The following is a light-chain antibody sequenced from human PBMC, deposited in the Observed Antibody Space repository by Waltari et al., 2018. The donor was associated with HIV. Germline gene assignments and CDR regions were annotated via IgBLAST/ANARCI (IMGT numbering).Light chain of an antibody. V-gene: IGLV2-14*03. CDR3: SSYTSSRGVV. CDR2: DVS. J-gene: IGLJ2*01. Sequence: QSALTQPASVSGSPGQSITISCTGTSSDVGGYNYLSWYQQHPGKAPKLMIYDVSNRPSGVSNRFSGSKSGNTASLTISGLQAEDEADYYCSSYTSSRGVVFGGGTKLTVL. CDR1: SSDVGGYNY.